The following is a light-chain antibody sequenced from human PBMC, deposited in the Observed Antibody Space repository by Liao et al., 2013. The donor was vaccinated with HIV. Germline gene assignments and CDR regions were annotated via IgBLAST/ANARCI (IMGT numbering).Light chain of an antibody. CDR3: QAWDSSTLYV. V-gene: IGLV3-1*01. J-gene: IGLJ1*01. CDR1: KLGDKY. Sequence: SYELTQPPSVSVSPGETASIICSGDKLGDKYVCWYQQKTGQSPVLIIYQDMKRPSGIPERFSGSSSGNTATLTISGTQGMDEADYYCQAWDSSTLYVFGTGTKVTVL. CDR2: QDM.